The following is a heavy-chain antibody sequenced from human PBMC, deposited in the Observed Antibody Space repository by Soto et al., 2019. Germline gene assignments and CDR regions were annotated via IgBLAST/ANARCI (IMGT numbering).Heavy chain of an antibody. D-gene: IGHD4-17*01. V-gene: IGHV3-23*01. J-gene: IGHJ4*02. Sequence: EVQLLESGGGLVQPGGSLRLSCAASGFSFSTYSMAWVRQTPGKGLAWVSGLSGGGSNTFYADSVQGRFTISVDNSKNTVYLQMNSLRVEDTAVYYCARWDGYGDVWGQGTLLTVSS. CDR3: ARWDGYGDV. CDR1: GFSFSTYS. CDR2: LSGGGSNT.